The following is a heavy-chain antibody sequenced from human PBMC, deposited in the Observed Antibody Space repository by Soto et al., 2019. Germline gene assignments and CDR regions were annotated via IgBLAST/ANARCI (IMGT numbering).Heavy chain of an antibody. Sequence: ELVTAERSLRMNFTVCGFPISKKRKGVSWIRQPPGKALEWLAHIFSNDEKSYSTSLKSRLTISKDTSKSQVVLTMTNMDPVDTATYFCARMGSSSWYLGFDYWGQGTLVTVPQ. V-gene: IGHV2-26*01. CDR1: GFPISKKRKG. CDR2: IFSNDEK. J-gene: IGHJ4*02. D-gene: IGHD6-13*01. CDR3: ARMGSSSWYLGFDY.